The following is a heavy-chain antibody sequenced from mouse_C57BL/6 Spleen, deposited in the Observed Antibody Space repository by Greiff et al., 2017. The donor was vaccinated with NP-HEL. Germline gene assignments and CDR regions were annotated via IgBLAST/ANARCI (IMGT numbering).Heavy chain of an antibody. J-gene: IGHJ2*01. Sequence: VQLQQSGAELVKPGASVKLSCTASGFNITDYYMHWVKQRTEQGLEWIGRIDPEDGETKYAPKFKGKATITADTSSNSAYLQLRSLTSEDTAVYYWARGFYYSNYGSIDDWGQGTTLTVSS. CDR3: ARGFYYSNYGSIDD. D-gene: IGHD2-5*01. CDR1: GFNITDYY. V-gene: IGHV14-2*01. CDR2: IDPEDGET.